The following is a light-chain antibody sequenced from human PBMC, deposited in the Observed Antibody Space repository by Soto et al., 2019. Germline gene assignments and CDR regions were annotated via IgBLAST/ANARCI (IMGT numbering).Light chain of an antibody. CDR1: QSISDT. V-gene: IGKV3-15*01. J-gene: IGKJ1*01. CDR3: QQYNNWPWT. Sequence: EIVMTQSPATLSVSPGGRATLSCRASQSISDTLAWYQQKPGQAPRLLIYGASTRAPGFPARLSGSGSGTDFTLTISSLQSEDFAVYYCQQYNNWPWTFGHGTKVDIK. CDR2: GAS.